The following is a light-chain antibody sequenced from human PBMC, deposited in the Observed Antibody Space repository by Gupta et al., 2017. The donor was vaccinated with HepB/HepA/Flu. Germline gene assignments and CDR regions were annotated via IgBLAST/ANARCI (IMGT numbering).Light chain of an antibody. J-gene: IGKJ1*01. CDR2: AAS. CDR3: QQSDSTPRT. CDR1: KSISSY. Sequence: DIQMTQSPSSTSASVGDRVTITCRASKSISSYLNWYQQKPGKAPKLLIYAASNLQSGVPSRFSGSGSGTDFTLTIGSLQPEDFAAYYCQQSDSTPRTFGQGTKVEIK. V-gene: IGKV1-39*01.